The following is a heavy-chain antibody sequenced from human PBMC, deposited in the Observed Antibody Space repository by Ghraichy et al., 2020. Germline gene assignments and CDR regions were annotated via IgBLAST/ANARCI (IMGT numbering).Heavy chain of an antibody. CDR2: IYWDDDK. J-gene: IGHJ4*02. Sequence: SGPTLVKPTQTLTLTCTFSGFSLSTSGVGVGWIRQPPGKALEWLALIYWDDDKRYSPSLKSRLTITKDTSKNQVILTMTNMDPVDTATYYCARIRDSSRYHSDNYFDYRGQGTLVAFSS. D-gene: IGHD3-22*01. CDR1: GFSLSTSGVG. V-gene: IGHV2-5*02. CDR3: ARIRDSSRYHSDNYFDY.